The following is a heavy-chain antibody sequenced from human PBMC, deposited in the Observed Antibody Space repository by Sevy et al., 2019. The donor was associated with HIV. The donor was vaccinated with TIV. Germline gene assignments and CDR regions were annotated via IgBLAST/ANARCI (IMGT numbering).Heavy chain of an antibody. Sequence: GGSLRLSCAASGFTFNNYAMSWVRQAPGKGLEWVSVISYSGSSTYHEDSVKGQFTISRDNSKNTLYLQMNSLRAEDTAVYYCAKDRVSGSYYAGDFDYWGQGTLVTVSS. D-gene: IGHD1-26*01. J-gene: IGHJ4*02. CDR2: ISYSGSST. CDR3: AKDRVSGSYYAGDFDY. CDR1: GFTFNNYA. V-gene: IGHV3-23*01.